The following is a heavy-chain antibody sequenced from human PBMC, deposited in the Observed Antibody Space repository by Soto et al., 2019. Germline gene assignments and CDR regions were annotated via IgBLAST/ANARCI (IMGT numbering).Heavy chain of an antibody. CDR3: VTRDIPSPMLYFDY. CDR1: GFTFSSFA. V-gene: IGHV3-23*01. CDR2: IIDSGGST. D-gene: IGHD2-2*01. J-gene: IGHJ4*02. Sequence: GGSLRLSCAASGFTFSSFAMSWVRQAPGKGLEWVSGIIDSGGSTYYAGSVKGRFTISRDDSKNTLYLQMNSLRAEDTALYYCVTRDIPSPMLYFDYWGQGTLVTVSS.